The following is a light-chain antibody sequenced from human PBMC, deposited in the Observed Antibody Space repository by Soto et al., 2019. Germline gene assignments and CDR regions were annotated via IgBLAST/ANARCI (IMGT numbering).Light chain of an antibody. CDR1: QSVCTY. CDR3: QQGSNWPPGLT. V-gene: IGKV3-11*01. Sequence: EIVLTQSPATLSLSPGERATLSCRASQSVCTYLAWYQQKPGQAPRLLIYDASNRATGIPARFSGSGSGTDFTLTISSLEPEDFAVYYCQQGSNWPPGLTFGGGTKVEIK. J-gene: IGKJ4*01. CDR2: DAS.